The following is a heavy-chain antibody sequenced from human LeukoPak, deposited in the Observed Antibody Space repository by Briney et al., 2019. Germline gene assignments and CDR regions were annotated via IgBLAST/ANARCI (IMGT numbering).Heavy chain of an antibody. J-gene: IGHJ5*01. CDR2: IYYSKNT. Sequence: SETLSLTCTVSGGSISSSSAYWGWIRQPPGKGLEWIESIYYSKNTYYKPSLKSRVTISADTSKNQFSLKQSSVTAADTAVYYCARGRNLEWFDYWGQGTLVTVSS. CDR1: GGSISSSSAY. V-gene: IGHV4-39*07. D-gene: IGHD3-3*01. CDR3: ARGRNLEWFDY.